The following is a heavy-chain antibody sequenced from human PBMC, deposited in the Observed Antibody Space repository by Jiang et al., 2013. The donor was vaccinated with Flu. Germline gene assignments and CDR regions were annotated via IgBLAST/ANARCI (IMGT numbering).Heavy chain of an antibody. CDR1: GFSFNYYA. Sequence: VQLVESGGGVVQPGGSLRLSCAASGFSFNYYAMYWVRRAPGKGLEWVASIWHDGSNKYYADSVQGRFTVSRENSKDTLYLQMNSLTAEDTAVYFCATLRGSTYDSYLLDFWGQGTLVTVSS. CDR3: ATLRGSTYDSYLLDF. J-gene: IGHJ4*02. D-gene: IGHD3-10*01. V-gene: IGHV3-30*02. CDR2: IWHDGSNK.